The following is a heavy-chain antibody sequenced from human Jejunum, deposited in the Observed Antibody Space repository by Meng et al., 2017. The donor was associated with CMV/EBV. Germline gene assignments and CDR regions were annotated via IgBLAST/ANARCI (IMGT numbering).Heavy chain of an antibody. CDR2: TYYSGAT. D-gene: IGHD1-7*01. CDR3: VRDNTVTGTTES. CDR1: GGSINNGDYY. Sequence: SGGSINNGDYYWSWIRQAPGKGLECLGFTYYSGATYSSPSLRGRLTISIDTSRNQFSLKLRSVTAADTAVYYCVRDNTVTGTTESWGQGTLVTVSS. V-gene: IGHV4-30-4*01. J-gene: IGHJ5*02.